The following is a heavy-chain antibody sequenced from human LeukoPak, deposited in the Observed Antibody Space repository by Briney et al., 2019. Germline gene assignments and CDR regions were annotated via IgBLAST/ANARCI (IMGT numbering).Heavy chain of an antibody. D-gene: IGHD3-22*01. V-gene: IGHV3-74*01. CDR3: AKLEYYFDSTGYFDY. CDR2: INSDARST. CDR1: GFTFSNYW. J-gene: IGHJ4*02. Sequence: PGGSLRLSCAASGFTFSNYWMHWVRQAPGKGLVWVSRINSDARSTSYADSVKGRFTISRDNAKNTLYLQMNSLRAEDTALYYCAKLEYYFDSTGYFDYWGQGTLVTVSS.